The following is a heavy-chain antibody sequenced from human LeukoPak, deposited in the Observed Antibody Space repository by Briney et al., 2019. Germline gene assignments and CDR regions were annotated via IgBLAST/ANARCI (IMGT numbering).Heavy chain of an antibody. CDR1: GGSISSGGYY. J-gene: IGHJ4*02. V-gene: IGHV4-31*03. Sequence: PSQTLSLTCTVSGGSISSGGYYWSWTRQHPGKGLEWIGYIYYSGSTYYNPSLKSRVTISVDTSKNQFSLKLSSVTAADTAVYYCAGESRHGSSCYQGDDYWGQGTLVTVSS. D-gene: IGHD6-13*01. CDR3: AGESRHGSSCYQGDDY. CDR2: IYYSGST.